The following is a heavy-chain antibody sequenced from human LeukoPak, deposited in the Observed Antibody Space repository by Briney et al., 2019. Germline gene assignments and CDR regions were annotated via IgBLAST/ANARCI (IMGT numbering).Heavy chain of an antibody. CDR2: INPLGGST. CDR3: ARVHDFWSGFFDY. V-gene: IGHV1-46*01. J-gene: IGHJ4*02. CDR1: GYTFTSHY. Sequence: ASVKVSCKASGYTFTSHYMHWVRQAPGQGLEWMGIINPLGGSTTYAHKFQDRVTMTRDTPTSTVYMELSSLRSEDTAVYYCARVHDFWSGFFDYWGQGTLVTVSS. D-gene: IGHD3-3*01.